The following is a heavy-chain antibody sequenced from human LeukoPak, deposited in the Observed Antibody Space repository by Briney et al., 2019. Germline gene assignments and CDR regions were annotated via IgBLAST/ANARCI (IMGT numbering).Heavy chain of an antibody. CDR3: TKDEIQGVVGAGPGY. CDR2: IQNDGSNK. J-gene: IGHJ4*02. CDR1: GFTFSSYG. Sequence: GGSLRLSCAASGFTFSSYGIHWVRHAPGKGLELVAFIQNDGSNKFYADSVKGRFTISRDNSKNTLYLQMNSLRSEDTAVYHCTKDEIQGVVGAGPGYWGQGTLVTVSS. V-gene: IGHV3-30*02. D-gene: IGHD1-26*01.